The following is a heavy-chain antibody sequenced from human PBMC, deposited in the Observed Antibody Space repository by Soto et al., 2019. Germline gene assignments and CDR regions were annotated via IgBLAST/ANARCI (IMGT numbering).Heavy chain of an antibody. J-gene: IGHJ6*02. Sequence: LRLSCSASGFTFSAYAMHWVRQAPGKGPEYVSAISSDGDRTFYTDSVKGRFTISRDNSKNTLYLKMNSLRVEDTATYYCAGALENPYFYYGLNVWGQGTTVTVSS. CDR2: ISSDGDRT. CDR3: AGALENPYFYYGLNV. V-gene: IGHV3-64*04. D-gene: IGHD1-1*01. CDR1: GFTFSAYA.